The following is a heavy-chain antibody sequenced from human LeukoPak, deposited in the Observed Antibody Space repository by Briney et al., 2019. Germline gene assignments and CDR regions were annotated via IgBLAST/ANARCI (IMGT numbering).Heavy chain of an antibody. CDR2: ITSSGTHI. Sequence: GGSLRLSCAASGFTFSSFNMNWVRQAPGKAMEWVSSITSSGTHIFYADSVRGRFTISRDNAKDSLYLQMNSLRAEDTAVYYCASGRYDSSGYSSGYWGQGTLVTVSS. V-gene: IGHV3-21*01. CDR1: GFTFSSFN. J-gene: IGHJ4*02. CDR3: ASGRYDSSGYSSGY. D-gene: IGHD3-22*01.